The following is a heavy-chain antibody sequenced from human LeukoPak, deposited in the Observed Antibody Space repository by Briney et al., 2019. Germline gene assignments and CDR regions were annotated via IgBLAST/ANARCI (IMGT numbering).Heavy chain of an antibody. CDR3: ARDRCSSTSCSYFDY. CDR2: IYYSGST. Sequence: SETLSLTCTVSGGSISSYYWSWIRQPPGKGLDWIGYIYYSGSTNYNPSLKSRVTISVDTSKNQFSLKLSSVTAADTAVYYCARDRCSSTSCSYFDYWGQGTLVTVSS. J-gene: IGHJ4*02. V-gene: IGHV4-59*01. D-gene: IGHD2-2*01. CDR1: GGSISSYY.